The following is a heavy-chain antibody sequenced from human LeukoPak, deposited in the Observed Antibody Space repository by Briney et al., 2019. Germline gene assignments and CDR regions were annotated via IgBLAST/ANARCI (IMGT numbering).Heavy chain of an antibody. V-gene: IGHV6-1*01. D-gene: IGHD2-15*01. J-gene: IGHJ3*01. CDR1: GDSVSTNSVA. CDR3: TRGRYSGFDL. Sequence: PSQTLSLTCAISGDSVSTNSVAWNWIRQSSSRGLEWLGRTYYRSKWNNDYAISVKSRITINPDTSNNQFSLQLNSVTPDDTALYYCTRGRYSGFDLWGQGTMVTVSS. CDR2: TYYRSKWNN.